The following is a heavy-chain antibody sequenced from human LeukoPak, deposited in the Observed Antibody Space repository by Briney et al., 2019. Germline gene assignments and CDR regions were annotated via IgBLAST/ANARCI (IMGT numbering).Heavy chain of an antibody. D-gene: IGHD6-19*01. Sequence: GESLKISCKVSGYSFTSYWIGWVRQMPGKGLEWMGIIYPGDSDTRYSPSFQGQVTISADKSISTAYLQWSSLKASDTAMYYCARRTDSSGWQLDYWGQGTLVTVSS. CDR2: IYPGDSDT. CDR3: ARRTDSSGWQLDY. V-gene: IGHV5-51*01. J-gene: IGHJ4*02. CDR1: GYSFTSYW.